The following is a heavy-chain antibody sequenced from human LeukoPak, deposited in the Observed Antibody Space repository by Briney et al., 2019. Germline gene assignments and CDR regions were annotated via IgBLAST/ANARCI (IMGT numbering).Heavy chain of an antibody. CDR3: SRLEDTSPIEVALDI. CDR2: IRSKRNNYAT. J-gene: IGHJ3*02. Sequence: GGSLRLSCAGSGFTLSGSVIHWVRQAAGKGLEWVGRIRSKRNNYATAYAASVKGRFTISRDDSENTVYLHMDSLKTEDTALYYCSRLEDTSPIEVALDIWGQGTVVTVSS. D-gene: IGHD2-2*01. V-gene: IGHV3-73*01. CDR1: GFTLSGSV.